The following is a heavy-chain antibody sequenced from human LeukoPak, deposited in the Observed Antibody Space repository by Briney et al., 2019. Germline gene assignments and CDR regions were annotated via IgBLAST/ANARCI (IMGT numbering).Heavy chain of an antibody. D-gene: IGHD1-26*01. CDR1: GFTFSSYS. CDR2: IKSKTDGGTT. CDR3: TTRGGSFSIFDY. J-gene: IGHJ4*02. Sequence: GGSLRLTCAASGFTFSSYSMNWVRQAPGKGLEWVGRIKSKTDGGTTDYAAPVKGRFTISRDDSKNTLYLQMNSLKTEDTAVYYCTTRGGSFSIFDYWGQGTLVTVSS. V-gene: IGHV3-15*01.